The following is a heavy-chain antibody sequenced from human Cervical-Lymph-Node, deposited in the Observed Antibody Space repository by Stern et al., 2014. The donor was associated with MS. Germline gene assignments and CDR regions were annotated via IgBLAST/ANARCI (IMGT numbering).Heavy chain of an antibody. D-gene: IGHD2-2*01. Sequence: VHLVASGAEVKKPGSSMKVSCKTSGGTFSSYEISWVRPAPGQGLEWMGGIIPTFRTTYYAQKFQGRVTITADESTSTAYMEMGSLRSEDTAVYYCARQFLDCSSTSCSNSFDPWGQGTLVTVSS. V-gene: IGHV1-69*01. CDR3: ARQFLDCSSTSCSNSFDP. CDR2: IIPTFRTT. J-gene: IGHJ5*02. CDR1: GGTFSSYE.